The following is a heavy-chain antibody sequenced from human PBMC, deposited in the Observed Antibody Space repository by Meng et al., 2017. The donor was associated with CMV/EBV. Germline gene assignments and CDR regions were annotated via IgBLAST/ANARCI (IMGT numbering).Heavy chain of an antibody. CDR2: INHSGST. V-gene: IGHV4-34*01. Sequence: QVQLQVSGAGLLKPSETLSLTCAGYGVSFSGYYWSRIRQPPGKGLEWIGEINHSGSTNYNPSLKSRVTISVDTSKNQFSLKLSSVTAADTAVYYCARESMVRGEDWGQGTLVTVSS. D-gene: IGHD3-10*01. CDR3: ARESMVRGED. J-gene: IGHJ4*02. CDR1: GVSFSGYY.